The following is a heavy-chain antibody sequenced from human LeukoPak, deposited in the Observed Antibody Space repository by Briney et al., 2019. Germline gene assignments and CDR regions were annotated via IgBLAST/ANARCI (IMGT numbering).Heavy chain of an antibody. D-gene: IGHD3-10*01. J-gene: IGHJ4*02. CDR2: IWYDGSNK. CDR3: ARDAPRGVLDY. V-gene: IGHV3-33*01. Sequence: GRSLRLSCAASGFTFSSYGMHWVRQAPGKGLEWVAVIWYDGSNKYYADSVKGRFTISRDNSKNTLYLQMNSLRAEDTAVYYCARDAPRGVLDYWGQGTLVTVSS. CDR1: GFTFSSYG.